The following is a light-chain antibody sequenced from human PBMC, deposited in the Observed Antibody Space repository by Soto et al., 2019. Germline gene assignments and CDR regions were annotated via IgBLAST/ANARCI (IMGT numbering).Light chain of an antibody. Sequence: EIMVTQSPATLSVSPGERVTLSCRARQSVGSNLAWYQQKPGQAPRLLIYGASTRATGIPARFSGSGSETEFTLTISSLQAEDSAVYFCQQYNNWPTWTFGQGTKVDI. CDR3: QQYNNWPTWT. CDR2: GAS. V-gene: IGKV3-15*01. J-gene: IGKJ1*01. CDR1: QSVGSN.